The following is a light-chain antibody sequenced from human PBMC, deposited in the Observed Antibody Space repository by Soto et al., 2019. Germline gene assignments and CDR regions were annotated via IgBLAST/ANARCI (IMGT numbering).Light chain of an antibody. CDR2: DAS. V-gene: IGKV1-33*01. Sequence: DIQMTQSPSSLSASVGDRVTIACQSSHDVSRNLNWFQQKPGEAPKLLIYDASNLARGVPSRFSASGSGTDFTFTISSLQHEDVATYYCQQYNSMLSFGGGTEIELK. CDR3: QQYNSMLS. CDR1: HDVSRN. J-gene: IGKJ4*01.